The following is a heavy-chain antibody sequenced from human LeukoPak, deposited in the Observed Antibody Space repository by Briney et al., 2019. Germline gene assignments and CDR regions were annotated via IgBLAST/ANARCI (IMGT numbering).Heavy chain of an antibody. J-gene: IGHJ5*02. CDR2: ISYDGSNK. D-gene: IGHD5-18*01. CDR3: AKSVDTAMVENWFDP. CDR1: GFTFSSYE. Sequence: QPGGSLRLSCAASGFTFSSYEMNWVRQAPGKGLEWVAVISYDGSNKYYADSVKGRFTISRDNSKNTLYLQMNSLRAEDTAVYYCAKSVDTAMVENWFDPWGQGTLVTVSS. V-gene: IGHV3-30*18.